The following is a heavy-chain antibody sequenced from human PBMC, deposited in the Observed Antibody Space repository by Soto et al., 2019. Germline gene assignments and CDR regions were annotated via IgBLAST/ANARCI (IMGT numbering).Heavy chain of an antibody. D-gene: IGHD6-19*01. CDR1: GRSISSYY. Sequence: ETLSLTCTVSGRSISSYYWSWIRQPAGKGLEWIGRIYTSGSTNYNPSLKSRVTMSVDTSKNQFSLKLSSVTAADTAVYYCARALVFEYSSGWTRWFDPWGQGTLVTVSS. CDR3: ARALVFEYSSGWTRWFDP. V-gene: IGHV4-4*07. J-gene: IGHJ5*02. CDR2: IYTSGST.